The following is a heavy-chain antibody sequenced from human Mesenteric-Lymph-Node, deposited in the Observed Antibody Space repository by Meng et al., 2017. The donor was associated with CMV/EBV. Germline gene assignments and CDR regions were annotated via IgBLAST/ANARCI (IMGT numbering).Heavy chain of an antibody. V-gene: IGHV4-34*08. CDR3: AGTDNSYDASGSALDY. CDR1: GVTFSSYY. CDR2: ISRSGST. Sequence: NGVTFSSYYRNWVGQSPGKGLEWVGEISRSGSTSYNADLASGITMTVRANSKKFSLTLNYMTGAEEAVYYYAGTDNSYDASGSALDYWGQGTLVTVSS. D-gene: IGHD3-22*01. J-gene: IGHJ4*02.